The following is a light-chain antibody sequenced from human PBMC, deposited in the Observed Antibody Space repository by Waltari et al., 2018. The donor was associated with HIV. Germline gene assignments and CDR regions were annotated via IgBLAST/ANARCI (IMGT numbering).Light chain of an antibody. V-gene: IGLV2-8*01. CDR1: SSDIGGYNY. J-gene: IGLJ2*01. CDR2: EVT. Sequence: QSTLTQPPSASGSPGQSVTISCTGTSSDIGGYNYVSWYQQHPGKAPKLIMTEVTKRPSSVPERVSGSKSCNTAARRVAGLQADDEALYYCSSFAPTDKFYVLFGGGTTLTVL. CDR3: SSFAPTDKFYVL.